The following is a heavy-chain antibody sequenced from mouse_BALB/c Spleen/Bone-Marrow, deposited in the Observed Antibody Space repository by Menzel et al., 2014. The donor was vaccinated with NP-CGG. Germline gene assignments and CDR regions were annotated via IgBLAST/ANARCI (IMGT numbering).Heavy chain of an antibody. Sequence: EVKVVESGPSLVKPSQTLSLTCSVTGDSITSGYWNWIRKFPGNKLEYMGYISYSGITYYNPSLKSRISITLDTSKNQYYLQLNSVTTEDTATYFCARLEEGYGNYEGYYYALDYWGQGTSVTVSS. D-gene: IGHD2-10*02. V-gene: IGHV3-8*02. CDR3: ARLEEGYGNYEGYYYALDY. CDR2: ISYSGIT. J-gene: IGHJ4*01. CDR1: GDSITSGY.